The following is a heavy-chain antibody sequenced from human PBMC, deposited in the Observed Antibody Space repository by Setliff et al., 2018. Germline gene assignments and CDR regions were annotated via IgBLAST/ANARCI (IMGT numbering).Heavy chain of an antibody. Sequence: PGGSLRLSCAASGFTFDDYAMHWVRQAPGKGLEWVSGISWNSGSSIIYYADSVKGRFTISRDNAKNSLYLQMNSLRAEDTAVYYCAKIINRWELWDAFDIWGQGTMVTVSS. CDR1: GFTFDDYA. CDR3: AKIINRWELWDAFDI. D-gene: IGHD1-26*01. V-gene: IGHV3-9*01. CDR2: ISWNSGSSII. J-gene: IGHJ3*02.